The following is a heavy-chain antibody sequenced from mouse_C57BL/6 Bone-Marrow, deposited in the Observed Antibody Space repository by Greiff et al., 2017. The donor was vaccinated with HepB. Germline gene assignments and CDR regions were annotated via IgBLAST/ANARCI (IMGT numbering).Heavy chain of an antibody. CDR1: GFTFSSYT. Sequence: EVQGVESGGGLVKPGGSLKLSCAASGFTFSSYTMSWVRQTPEKRLEWVATISGGGGNTYYPDSVKGRFTISRDNAKNTLYLQMSSLRSEDTALYYCARGELTYFDYWGQGTTLTVSS. V-gene: IGHV5-9*01. J-gene: IGHJ2*01. CDR3: ARGELTYFDY. CDR2: ISGGGGNT.